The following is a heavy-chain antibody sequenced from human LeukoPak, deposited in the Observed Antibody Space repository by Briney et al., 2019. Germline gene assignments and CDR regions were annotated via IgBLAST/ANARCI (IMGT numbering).Heavy chain of an antibody. D-gene: IGHD1-26*01. J-gene: IGHJ6*03. CDR1: GFTFSSYG. CDR3: AKDGKKGGYYYYYMDV. CDR2: IRYDGSNK. V-gene: IGHV3-30*02. Sequence: PGGSLRLSCAASGFTFSSYGMHWVRQAPGKGLEWVAFIRYDGSNKYYADSVKGRFTISRDNSKSTLYLQMNSLRAEDTAVYYCAKDGKKGGYYYYYMDVWGKGTTVTISS.